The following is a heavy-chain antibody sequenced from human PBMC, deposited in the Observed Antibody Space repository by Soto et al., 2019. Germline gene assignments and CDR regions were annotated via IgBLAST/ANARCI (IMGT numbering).Heavy chain of an antibody. Sequence: LRLSCAASGFTFSNAWMSWVRQAPGKGLEWVGRIKSKTDGGTTDYAAPVKGRFTISRDDSKNTLYLQTNSLKTEDTAVYYCTTDARLLWFGELRFDYWGQGTLVTVSS. CDR3: TTDARLLWFGELRFDY. J-gene: IGHJ4*02. CDR1: GFTFSNAW. CDR2: IKSKTDGGTT. D-gene: IGHD3-10*01. V-gene: IGHV3-15*01.